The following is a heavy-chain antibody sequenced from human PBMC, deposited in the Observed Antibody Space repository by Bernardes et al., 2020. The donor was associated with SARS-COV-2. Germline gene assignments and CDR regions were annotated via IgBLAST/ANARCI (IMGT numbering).Heavy chain of an antibody. Sequence: ASVKVSCKVSGYTLTEFSMHWVRQAPGQGLEWMGGFDPEDGETIYAQKFQGRVTMTADTSTDTAYMELSSLRSEDTAVYYCATGPAAYRGGWFDPWGQGTLVSVAS. CDR1: GYTLTEFS. CDR2: FDPEDGET. J-gene: IGHJ5*02. V-gene: IGHV1-24*01. D-gene: IGHD2-2*01. CDR3: ATGPAAYRGGWFDP.